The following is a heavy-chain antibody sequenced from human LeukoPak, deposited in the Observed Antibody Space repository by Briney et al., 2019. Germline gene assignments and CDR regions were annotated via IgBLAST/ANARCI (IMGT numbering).Heavy chain of an antibody. Sequence: SQTLSLTCTVSGGSISSGSYYWSWIRQPAGKGLEWIGRIYTSGSTNYNPSLKSRVTISVDTSKNQFSLKLSSVTAADTAVYYCARHGVRFVFGVVSEGDFDYWGQGTLVTVSS. CDR2: IYTSGST. V-gene: IGHV4-61*02. D-gene: IGHD3-3*01. CDR3: ARHGVRFVFGVVSEGDFDY. J-gene: IGHJ4*02. CDR1: GGSISSGSYY.